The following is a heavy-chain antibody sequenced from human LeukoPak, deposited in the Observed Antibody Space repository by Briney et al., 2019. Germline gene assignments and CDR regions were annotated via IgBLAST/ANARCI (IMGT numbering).Heavy chain of an antibody. J-gene: IGHJ6*04. CDR3: ARSAPICVVVPAATDRCYYYGMDV. Sequence: SVKVSCKASGGTFSSCAISWVRQAPGQGLEWMGGIIPIFGTANYAQKFQGRVTITADESTSTAYMELSSLRSEDTAVYYCARSAPICVVVPAATDRCYYYGMDVWGKGTTVTVSS. CDR1: GGTFSSCA. CDR2: IIPIFGTA. D-gene: IGHD2-2*01. V-gene: IGHV1-69*01.